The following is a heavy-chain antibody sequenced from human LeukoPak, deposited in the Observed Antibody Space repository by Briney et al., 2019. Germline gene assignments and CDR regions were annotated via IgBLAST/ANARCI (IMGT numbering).Heavy chain of an antibody. D-gene: IGHD1-26*01. CDR1: GFTFSSYT. CDR2: ISGGGTNT. Sequence: PGGSLRLSCAASGFTFSSYTMTWVRQAPGKGLEWVSGISGGGTNTIYADSVRGRFTISRDNAKNMLYLEMNSLRVDDTSVYYCVRGAPFDYWGQGTLVTVSS. CDR3: VRGAPFDY. J-gene: IGHJ4*02. V-gene: IGHV3-23*01.